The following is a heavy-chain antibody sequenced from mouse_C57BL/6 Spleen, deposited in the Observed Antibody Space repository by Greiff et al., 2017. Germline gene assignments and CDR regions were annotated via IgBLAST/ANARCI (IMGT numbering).Heavy chain of an antibody. J-gene: IGHJ2*01. D-gene: IGHD1-1*01. CDR2: ISGGGGNT. Sequence: EVMLVESGGGLVKPGGSLKLSCAASGFTFSSYTMSWVRQTPEKRLEWVATISGGGGNTYYPDSVKGRFTISSDNAKNTLYLQMSSLRSEDTALYYCARHGVYYYGRGEYYFDYWGQGTTLTVSS. CDR1: GFTFSSYT. V-gene: IGHV5-9*01. CDR3: ARHGVYYYGRGEYYFDY.